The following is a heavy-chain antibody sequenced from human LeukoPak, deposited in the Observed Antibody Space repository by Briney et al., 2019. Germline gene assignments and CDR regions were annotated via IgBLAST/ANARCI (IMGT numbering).Heavy chain of an antibody. CDR3: AKDRADVVPTMVLDY. J-gene: IGHJ4*02. Sequence: QTGGSLRLSCAASGFTFTDYAMSWVRQAPEKGLEWVSTISHNGGGTYYAESVKGRFTISRDNSKNTLFLQLNSLRAEDTAVYYCAKDRADVVPTMVLDYWGQGTLVTVSS. CDR2: ISHNGGGT. CDR1: GFTFTDYA. V-gene: IGHV3-23*01. D-gene: IGHD5-12*01.